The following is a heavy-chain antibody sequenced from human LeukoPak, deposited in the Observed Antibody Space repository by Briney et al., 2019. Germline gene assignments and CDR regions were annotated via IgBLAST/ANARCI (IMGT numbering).Heavy chain of an antibody. CDR1: GYTFPGYY. Sequence: GASVTVSCKASGYTFPGYYIHWVRQAPGQGLEWVGWINPNIGVTNYAQKFQGRVTMTRDTSIYTAYMELSRLRSDDTAVYYCARDVHYDILTGYSTGMDVWGQGTTVTVSS. CDR3: ARDVHYDILTGYSTGMDV. D-gene: IGHD3-9*01. CDR2: INPNIGVT. J-gene: IGHJ6*02. V-gene: IGHV1-2*02.